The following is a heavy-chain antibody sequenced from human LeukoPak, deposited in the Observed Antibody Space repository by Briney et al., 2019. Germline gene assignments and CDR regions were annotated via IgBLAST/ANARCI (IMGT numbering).Heavy chain of an antibody. CDR2: ISGSGDYT. D-gene: IGHD3-22*01. J-gene: IGHJ4*02. Sequence: GGSLRLSCAVSGFTFSSNGMSWVRQAPGKGLEWVSSISGSGDYTAYADSLKGRFTISRDNSKNTLYLQMDSLRAEDTAVYYCAKYYYGSSGSKTFDYWGQRTLITVSS. CDR3: AKYYYGSSGSKTFDY. V-gene: IGHV3-23*01. CDR1: GFTFSSNG.